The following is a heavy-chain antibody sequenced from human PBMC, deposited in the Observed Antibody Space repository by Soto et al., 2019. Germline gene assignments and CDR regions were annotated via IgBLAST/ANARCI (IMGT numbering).Heavy chain of an antibody. V-gene: IGHV5-51*01. CDR2: IYPGDSDT. J-gene: IGHJ6*02. CDR1: GYSFTSYW. CDR3: ARYMGGGSSSGRVGYYYGMDV. D-gene: IGHD6-6*01. Sequence: AGESLKISCKGSGYSFTSYWIGWVRQMPGKGLEWMGIIYPGDSDTRYSPSFQGQVTISADKSISTAYLQWSSLKASDTAMYYCARYMGGGSSSGRVGYYYGMDVWGQGTTVTVSS.